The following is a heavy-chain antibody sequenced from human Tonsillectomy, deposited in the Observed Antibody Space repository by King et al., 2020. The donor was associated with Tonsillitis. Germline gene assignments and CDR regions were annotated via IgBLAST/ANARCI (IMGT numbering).Heavy chain of an antibody. D-gene: IGHD2/OR15-2a*01. V-gene: IGHV4-34*01. Sequence: VQLQQWGAGLLKPSETLSLPCAVYSGSFNGYYWSWVRQPPGKGLEWIGEINHSGSTNSNPSLKSRVTISVDTSKNQFSLKLSSVTAADTAVYYCARGGPFFYYMDVWDKGTTVTVSS. CDR2: INHSGST. CDR1: SGSFNGYY. J-gene: IGHJ6*03. CDR3: ARGGPFFYYMDV.